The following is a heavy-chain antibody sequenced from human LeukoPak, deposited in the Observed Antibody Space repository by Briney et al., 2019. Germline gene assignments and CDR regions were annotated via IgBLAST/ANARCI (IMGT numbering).Heavy chain of an antibody. CDR1: AYTFTIYG. Sequence: GSSVKLSCKASAYTFTIYGISLVRQAPGPGLEWMGWIRDYNGNTNYAQKLQGRVTMTTDTSTSTDYMELRSLSSDDTAVYYCARDVGDTFFDYWGQGTLVTVSS. CDR3: ARDVGDTFFDY. CDR2: IRDYNGNT. V-gene: IGHV1-18*01. D-gene: IGHD1-26*01. J-gene: IGHJ4*02.